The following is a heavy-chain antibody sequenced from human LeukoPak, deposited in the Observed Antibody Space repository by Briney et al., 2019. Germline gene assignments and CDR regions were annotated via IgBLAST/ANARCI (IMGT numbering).Heavy chain of an antibody. Sequence: SETLSLTCTVSGGSISSSRYYWVWLRQPPGKGLEGNGSIYYSGSTYYNPSLKSRVTISVDTSKNQFSLKLSSVTAADTAVYYCASYDLRSRRAWVDPWGQGTLVTVSS. CDR3: ASYDLRSRRAWVDP. J-gene: IGHJ5*02. CDR2: IYYSGST. V-gene: IGHV4-39*01. D-gene: IGHD5-12*01. CDR1: GGSISSSRYY.